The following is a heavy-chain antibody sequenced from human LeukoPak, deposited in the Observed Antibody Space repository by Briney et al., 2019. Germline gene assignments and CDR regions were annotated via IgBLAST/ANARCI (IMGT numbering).Heavy chain of an antibody. Sequence: TGGSLRLSCAASGFTFSSYGMHWVRQAPGKGLEWVAVIWYDGSNKYYADSVKGRFTISRENAKNSLYLQMNSLRAGDTAVYYCARALRLWYSSSWSAFDIWGQGTMVTVSS. CDR1: GFTFSSYG. CDR3: ARALRLWYSSSWSAFDI. CDR2: IWYDGSNK. J-gene: IGHJ3*02. V-gene: IGHV3-33*01. D-gene: IGHD6-13*01.